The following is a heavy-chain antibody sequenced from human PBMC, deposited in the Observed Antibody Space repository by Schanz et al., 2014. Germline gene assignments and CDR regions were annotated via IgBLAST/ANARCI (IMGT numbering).Heavy chain of an antibody. CDR1: GYTFTTYY. CDR3: ARDGVDAAAGGNY. D-gene: IGHD6-13*01. CDR2: INPSGGST. V-gene: IGHV1-46*03. Sequence: VQSVHSGTEVQKLGASMKVSCKASGYTFTTYYMLWVRQAPGQGLEWMGTINPSGGSTRYGQKFQGRITVTTDTSTSTVYMELSSLRSEDTAVYYCARDGVDAAAGGNYWGQGTLVTVSS. J-gene: IGHJ4*02.